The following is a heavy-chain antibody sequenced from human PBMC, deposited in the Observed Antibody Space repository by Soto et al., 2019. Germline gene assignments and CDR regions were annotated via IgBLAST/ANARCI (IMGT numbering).Heavy chain of an antibody. CDR1: GGTFSTNP. Sequence: QVQLVQSGAEVKKPGSSVKVSCKASGGTFSTNPISWVRQGPGQGLEWMGGTGSGTGPGNHAQKFQGRLTITVDKSTSTVYMELSSLSSEDTAVYYCARRDSGGFYRYFDSWGQGTLVTVSS. CDR3: ARRDSGGFYRYFDS. D-gene: IGHD2-15*01. CDR2: TGSGTGPG. J-gene: IGHJ4*02. V-gene: IGHV1-69*06.